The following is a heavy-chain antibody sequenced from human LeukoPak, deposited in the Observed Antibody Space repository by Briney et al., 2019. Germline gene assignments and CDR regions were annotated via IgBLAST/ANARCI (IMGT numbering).Heavy chain of an antibody. CDR3: ARLGHTPSHSSCFPSYYYYYYGMDV. Sequence: SETLSLTCTVSGGSISSYYWSWIRQPPGKGLEWIGYIYYSGSTNYNPSLKSRVTISVDTSKNQFSLKLSSVTAADTAVYYCARLGHTPSHSSCFPSYYYYYYGMDVWGQRTTVTVSS. CDR1: GGSISSYY. D-gene: IGHD6-13*01. J-gene: IGHJ6*02. CDR2: IYYSGST. V-gene: IGHV4-59*01.